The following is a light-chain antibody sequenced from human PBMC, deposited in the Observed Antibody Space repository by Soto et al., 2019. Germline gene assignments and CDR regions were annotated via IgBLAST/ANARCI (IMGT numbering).Light chain of an antibody. Sequence: DFQMTQSPSSLSASLGDSATIXXRASQSIRGYVNWYQQKPGTAPKLXIDAASSLQRGVPSRFSGSGAVTDFTLTISSLQPEDFATYYCQQSYRTRRTFGGGTKVDIK. CDR1: QSIRGY. J-gene: IGKJ4*01. CDR2: AAS. CDR3: QQSYRTRRT. V-gene: IGKV1-39*01.